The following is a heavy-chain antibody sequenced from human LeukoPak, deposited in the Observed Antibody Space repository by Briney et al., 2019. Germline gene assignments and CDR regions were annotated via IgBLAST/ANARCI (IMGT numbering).Heavy chain of an antibody. CDR3: ARGPYSDFWSEAALE. J-gene: IGHJ4*02. Sequence: SETLSLTCAVYGGSLNGYSWSWIRQPPGKGLEWMGEINRRGSTTYNPSLKSRISISIDMSKSHFSLKLNSVTAADTAVYYCARGPYSDFWSEAALEWGQGTLVTVSS. D-gene: IGHD3-3*01. CDR1: GGSLNGYS. V-gene: IGHV4-34*01. CDR2: INRRGST.